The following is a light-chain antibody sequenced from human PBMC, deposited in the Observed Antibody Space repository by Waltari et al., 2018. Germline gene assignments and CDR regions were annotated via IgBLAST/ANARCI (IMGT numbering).Light chain of an antibody. CDR1: QSVGRS. CDR2: DAS. Sequence: EIVLTQSPGTLSLSPGERATLACRASQSVGRSLAWYQQKPGQAPSLLIYDASRRATGIPDRFSGSVSGTDFSLTISTLEPEDFAVYYCQHYVRLPATFGQGTKVEI. J-gene: IGKJ1*01. V-gene: IGKV3-20*01. CDR3: QHYVRLPAT.